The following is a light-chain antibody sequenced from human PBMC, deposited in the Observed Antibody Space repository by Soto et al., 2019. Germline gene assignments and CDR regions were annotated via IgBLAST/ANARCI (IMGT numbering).Light chain of an antibody. V-gene: IGLV2-14*01. J-gene: IGLJ2*01. CDR3: QSYDTSLRGPV. CDR2: EVT. Sequence: QSALTQPASVSGSPGQSITISCTGTSSDIGVYDYVSWYQQHPGKAPKLIIYEVTNRPSGLSNRFSGSKSDNTASLTISGLQAEDEADYFCQSYDTSLRGPVFGGGTKLTVL. CDR1: SSDIGVYDY.